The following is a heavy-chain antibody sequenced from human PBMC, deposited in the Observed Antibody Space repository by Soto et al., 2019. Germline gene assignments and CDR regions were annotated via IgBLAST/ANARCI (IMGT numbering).Heavy chain of an antibody. D-gene: IGHD3-10*01. CDR3: AREVASDPSFYYHYMDV. CDR1: GYTFSNYN. V-gene: IGHV1-8*01. Sequence: QEPLVQSGAEVKKPGAPVKVSCKASGYTFSNYNINWVRQASGQGLEWMGWMNPDSGNTGYAEKFQGRVTMTRNRSISTAYMELSGLRSEDTAVYYCAREVASDPSFYYHYMDVWGKGTTVTVSS. CDR2: MNPDSGNT. J-gene: IGHJ6*03.